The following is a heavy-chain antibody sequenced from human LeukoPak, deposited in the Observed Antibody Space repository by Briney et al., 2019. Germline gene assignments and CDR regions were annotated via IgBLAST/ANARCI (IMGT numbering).Heavy chain of an antibody. Sequence: GRSLRLSCAASGFTFSTYAMHWVRQAPGKGLEWVAVTSYDGSNTYYADSVKGRFTIFRDNSKHTLYLQMNSLRAEDTAIYYWAREAQLLYGNGSDPGGQGTLVIVSS. V-gene: IGHV3-30-3*01. CDR2: TSYDGSNT. D-gene: IGHD2-2*02. CDR3: AREAQLLYGNGSDP. J-gene: IGHJ5*02. CDR1: GFTFSTYA.